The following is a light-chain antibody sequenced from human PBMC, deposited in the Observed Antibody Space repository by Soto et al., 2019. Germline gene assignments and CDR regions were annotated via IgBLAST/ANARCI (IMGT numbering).Light chain of an antibody. CDR2: KTS. Sequence: EILLTQSPATLSSFPGDRVTLSCRASQYINTRLAWYQHRPGQAPRLLIYKTSIRAAGIPARFSASGTGTDFTLTISDVQPEDFAVYYCHQRQSSPPTFGQGTKVDIK. J-gene: IGKJ1*01. V-gene: IGKV3-11*01. CDR3: HQRQSSPPT. CDR1: QYINTR.